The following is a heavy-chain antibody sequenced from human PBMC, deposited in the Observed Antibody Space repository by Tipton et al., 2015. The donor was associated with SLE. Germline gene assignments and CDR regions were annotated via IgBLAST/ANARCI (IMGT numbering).Heavy chain of an antibody. Sequence: AVSGFTFTTYAMSWVRQAPGKGLEWVSGISASDGSTYYADSVKGRFTISRDNSKNTLYLQMNSLRAEDTALYYCAKALDVRVFGLVGFDYWGQGTLVTVSS. D-gene: IGHD3/OR15-3a*01. CDR3: AKALDVRVFGLVGFDY. CDR2: ISASDGST. V-gene: IGHV3-23*01. CDR1: GFTFTTYA. J-gene: IGHJ4*02.